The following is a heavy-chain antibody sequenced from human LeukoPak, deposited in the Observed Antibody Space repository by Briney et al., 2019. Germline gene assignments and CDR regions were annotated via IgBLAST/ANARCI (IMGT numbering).Heavy chain of an antibody. CDR1: GGSFSGYY. CDR2: INHSGST. V-gene: IGHV4-34*01. CDR3: ARAVTPYYYYMDV. Sequence: SETLSLTCAVYGGSFSGYYWSWIRQPPGKGLEWIGEINHSGSTNYNPSLKSRVTISVDTSKNQFSVKLSSVTAADTAVYYCARAVTPYYYYMDVWGKGTTVTISS. J-gene: IGHJ6*03.